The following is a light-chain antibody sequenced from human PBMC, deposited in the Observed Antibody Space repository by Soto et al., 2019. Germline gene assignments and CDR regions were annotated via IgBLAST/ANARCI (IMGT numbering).Light chain of an antibody. CDR2: AAS. J-gene: IGKJ5*01. V-gene: IGKV1-39*01. CDR3: QEYNAYSMT. Sequence: DIQMTQSPSSLSASVGDRVTITCRASQSISSYLNWYQQKPGKAPKLLIYAASSLQSGVPSRFSGSGSGTEFTLSISSLQPDDFGTYYCQEYNAYSMTFGQGTRLEI. CDR1: QSISSY.